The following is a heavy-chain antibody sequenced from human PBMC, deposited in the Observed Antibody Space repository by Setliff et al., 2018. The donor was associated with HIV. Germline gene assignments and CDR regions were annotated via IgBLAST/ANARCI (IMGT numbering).Heavy chain of an antibody. J-gene: IGHJ4*02. CDR1: GGSIGSDY. CDR3: ASFFVTTVTNQDY. D-gene: IGHD4-17*01. V-gene: IGHV4-59*01. CDR2: IYYSGST. Sequence: PSETLSLTCTVSGGSIGSDYWSWIRQPPGKGLEWIGYIYYSGSTNYNPSLKSRVTVSVDTSKNQFSLKLSSVTAADTAVYYCASFFVTTVTNQDYWGQGTLVTVSS.